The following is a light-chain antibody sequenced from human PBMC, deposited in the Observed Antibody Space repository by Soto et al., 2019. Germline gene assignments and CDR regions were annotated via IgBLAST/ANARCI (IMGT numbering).Light chain of an antibody. J-gene: IGKJ4*01. CDR2: HTS. Sequence: MRQSPATLSVSAGEGATLSCRASQGIGDTLAWYQHKPGQTPRLLIYHTSTRATGVPTRFSGSRSGAEYALTINSLQSEDVEVYYCQPYNNWPLTFGGGTKVDIK. CDR1: QGIGDT. CDR3: QPYNNWPLT. V-gene: IGKV3-15*01.